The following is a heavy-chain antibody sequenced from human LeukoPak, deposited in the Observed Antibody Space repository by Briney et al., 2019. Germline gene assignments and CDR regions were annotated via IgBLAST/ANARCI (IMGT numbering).Heavy chain of an antibody. V-gene: IGHV1-18*01. CDR1: GHIFTSYG. J-gene: IGHJ4*02. CDR3: ARCWSSDRGHCGF. D-gene: IGHD5-12*01. Sequence: GASVKVSCKTSGHIFTSYGFTWVRQAPGQGLEWMGWISAYNFATDYARKFQGRVTMTADTSTGTVYMDLRSLRGDDTAVYYCARCWSSDRGHCGFWGQGTQVIVSS. CDR2: ISAYNFAT.